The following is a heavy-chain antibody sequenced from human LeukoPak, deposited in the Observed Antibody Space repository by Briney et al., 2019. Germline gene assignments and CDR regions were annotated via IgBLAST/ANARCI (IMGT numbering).Heavy chain of an antibody. D-gene: IGHD3-10*01. CDR3: ARRYYYGSGSYNNPFRY. J-gene: IGHJ4*02. CDR1: GFTVSSNY. CDR2: IYSGGST. V-gene: IGHV3-66*01. Sequence: PGGSLRLSCAASGFTVSSNYMSWVRQAPGKGLEWVAVIYSGGSTYYADSVKGRFTISRDNSKNTLYLQMNSLRAEDTAVYYCARRYYYGSGSYNNPFRYWGQGTLVTVSS.